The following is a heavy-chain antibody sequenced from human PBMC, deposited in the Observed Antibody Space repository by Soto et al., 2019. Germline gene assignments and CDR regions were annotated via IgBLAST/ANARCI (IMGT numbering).Heavy chain of an antibody. Sequence: EVQLVESGGGLVKPGGSLRLSCAASGITFSSYSLNWVRQGPGKGLEWVASITSVSSIYYAESVKGRFAISRDNATNSLFLQMNSLRAEDTAVYYCARGGELYGSGIGRFDYWGQGTLVTVSS. CDR1: GITFSSYS. CDR3: ARGGELYGSGIGRFDY. V-gene: IGHV3-21*01. D-gene: IGHD3-10*01. CDR2: ITSVSSI. J-gene: IGHJ4*02.